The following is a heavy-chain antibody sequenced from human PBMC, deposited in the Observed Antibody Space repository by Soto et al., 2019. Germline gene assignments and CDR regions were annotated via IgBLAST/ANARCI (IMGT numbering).Heavy chain of an antibody. Sequence: SETLSLTCAVYGGSFSGYYWSWIRQPPGKGLEWIGEINHSGSTNYNPSLKSRVTISVDTSKNQFSLKLSSVTAADTAVYYCARVFTDFWSGPSDWFDPWGQGTLVTVSS. J-gene: IGHJ5*02. D-gene: IGHD3-3*01. V-gene: IGHV4-34*01. CDR2: INHSGST. CDR1: GGSFSGYY. CDR3: ARVFTDFWSGPSDWFDP.